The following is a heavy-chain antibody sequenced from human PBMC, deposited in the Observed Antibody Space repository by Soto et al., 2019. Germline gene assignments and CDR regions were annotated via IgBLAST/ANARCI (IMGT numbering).Heavy chain of an antibody. J-gene: IGHJ4*02. V-gene: IGHV1-8*01. D-gene: IGHD6-19*01. CDR1: VYTFTSYD. CDR3: ARERTVAGNDY. CDR2: MNPNSGNT. Sequence: ASVKVSCKASVYTFTSYDINWGRHATGQGLEWMGWMNPNSGNTGYAQKFQGRVTMTRNTSISTAYMELSSLRSEDTALYYCARERTVAGNDYCGQGTLVTVSS.